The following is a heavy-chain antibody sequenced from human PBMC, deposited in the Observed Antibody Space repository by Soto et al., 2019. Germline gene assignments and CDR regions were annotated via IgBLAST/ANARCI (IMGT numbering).Heavy chain of an antibody. CDR3: ARGADVLGAYYMDV. CDR1: GFTFSSYA. D-gene: IGHD3-16*01. Sequence: EVQLVESGGGLVQPGGSLRLSCAASGFTFSSYAMHWVRQAPGKGLEYVSAISSKGGSTYYANSVKGRFTISRDNSKNTLYLQMGSLRAEDMAVYYCARGADVLGAYYMDVWGKGTTVSVSS. V-gene: IGHV3-64*01. CDR2: ISSKGGST. J-gene: IGHJ6*03.